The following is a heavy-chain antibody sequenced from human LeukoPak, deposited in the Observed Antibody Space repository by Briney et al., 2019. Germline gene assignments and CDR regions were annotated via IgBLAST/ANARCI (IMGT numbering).Heavy chain of an antibody. J-gene: IGHJ4*02. CDR1: GFTFSTYW. V-gene: IGHV3-74*01. D-gene: IGHD2-2*01. Sequence: GGSLRLSCAASGFTFSTYWMHWVRHAPGTGLVWVSLINSDGRSTNYADSVKGRFTIYRDNAKNTLYLQMNSLRAEDTAVYYCATDVPAVTIFGYWGQGTLVTVSS. CDR3: ATDVPAVTIFGY. CDR2: INSDGRST.